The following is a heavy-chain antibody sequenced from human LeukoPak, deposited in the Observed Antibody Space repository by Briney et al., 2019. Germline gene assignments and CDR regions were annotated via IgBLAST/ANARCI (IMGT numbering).Heavy chain of an antibody. CDR1: GFTFDDYA. Sequence: GGSLRLSCAASGFTFDDYAMHWVRQAPGKGPEWVSAIRGGGGSAFYADSVKGRFTISRDNSKYTLFLQMNSLRAEDTAVYYCARDPNGDYIGAFDMWGPGTMVTVSS. J-gene: IGHJ3*02. D-gene: IGHD4-17*01. CDR3: ARDPNGDYIGAFDM. CDR2: IRGGGGSA. V-gene: IGHV3-23*01.